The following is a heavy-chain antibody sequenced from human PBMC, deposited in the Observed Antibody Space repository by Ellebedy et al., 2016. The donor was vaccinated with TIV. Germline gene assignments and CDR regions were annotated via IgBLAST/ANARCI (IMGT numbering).Heavy chain of an antibody. J-gene: IGHJ3*02. D-gene: IGHD6-19*01. CDR2: ISVDGRAV. Sequence: GGSLRLXCVGFGFTFSDSVMHWVRQDPGKGLDWVAGISVDGRAVHYPDSVKGRFTISRDNAQNTVYLQMNSLRLEDTAVYYCVRGWYSSGHCDVFAMWGQGTMVTVSS. CDR3: VRGWYSSGHCDVFAM. CDR1: GFTFSDSV. V-gene: IGHV3-30*03.